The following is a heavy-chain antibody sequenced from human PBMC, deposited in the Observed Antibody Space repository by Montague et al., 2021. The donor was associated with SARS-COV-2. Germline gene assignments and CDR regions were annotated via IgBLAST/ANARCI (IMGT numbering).Heavy chain of an antibody. CDR3: ARGCGSASATWFDP. CDR2: IYYTGIT. V-gene: IGHV4-59*11. CDR1: GGSIGSHY. Sequence: SETLSLTCTVSGGSIGSHYWSWIRLPPGKGLEWVGHIYYTGITKYKSSLKSRVTISVDTSKNQLSLKLDSVTAADTAVYYCARGCGSASATWFDPWGQGTLVTVSS. D-gene: IGHD2-15*01. J-gene: IGHJ5*02.